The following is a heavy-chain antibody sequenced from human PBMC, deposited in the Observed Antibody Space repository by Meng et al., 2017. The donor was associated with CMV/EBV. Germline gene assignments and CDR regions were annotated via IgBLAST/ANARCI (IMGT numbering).Heavy chain of an antibody. CDR1: GYTFTSYY. Sequence: KASGYTFTSYYLHWVRQAPGQGLGWMGIINPSGGSTSYAQKFQGRVTMTRDTSTSTVYMELSSLRSEDTAVYYCARVLDYSNYWFDPWGQGTLVTVSS. D-gene: IGHD4-11*01. V-gene: IGHV1-46*01. J-gene: IGHJ5*02. CDR3: ARVLDYSNYWFDP. CDR2: INPSGGST.